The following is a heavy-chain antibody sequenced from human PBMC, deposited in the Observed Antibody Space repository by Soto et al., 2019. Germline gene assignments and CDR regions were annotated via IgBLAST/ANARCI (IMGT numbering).Heavy chain of an antibody. D-gene: IGHD3-10*01. CDR2: IYYSGTT. CDR1: GGSISSNSYY. V-gene: IGHV4-39*01. Sequence: SETLSLTCTVSGGSISSNSYYWAWIRQPPGKGLEWIGNIYYSGTTYYNPSLKSRVTISVDTSKNQFSLKLSSVTAADTAVYYCARGVTMVRGVIHTPYFDYWGQGTLVTVSS. CDR3: ARGVTMVRGVIHTPYFDY. J-gene: IGHJ4*02.